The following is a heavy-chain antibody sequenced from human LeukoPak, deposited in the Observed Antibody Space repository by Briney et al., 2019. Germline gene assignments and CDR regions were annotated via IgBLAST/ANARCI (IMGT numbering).Heavy chain of an antibody. CDR1: GFTFSSYG. J-gene: IGHJ3*02. V-gene: IGHV3-30*18. D-gene: IGHD4-23*01. Sequence: GGSLRLSCAASGFTFSSYGMHWVRQAPGKGLEWVAVISSDGSNKYYADSVKGRFTISRDNSKNTLYLQMNSLRAEDTAVYYRAKGDYGGNVFAFDIWGQGTMVTVSS. CDR2: ISSDGSNK. CDR3: AKGDYGGNVFAFDI.